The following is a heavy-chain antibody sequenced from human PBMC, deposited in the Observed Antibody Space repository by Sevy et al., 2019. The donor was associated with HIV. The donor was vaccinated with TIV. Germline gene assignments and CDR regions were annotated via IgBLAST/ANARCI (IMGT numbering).Heavy chain of an antibody. J-gene: IGHJ3*02. CDR3: TTDPELVVPAAYAFDI. CDR2: IKSKTDGGTT. D-gene: IGHD2-2*01. Sequence: GGSLRLSCAASGFTFSNAWMSWVRQAPGKGLEWVGRIKSKTDGGTTDYAAPVKGRFTISRDDSKNTLYQQMNSLKTEDTAVYYCTTDPELVVPAAYAFDIWGQGTMVTVSS. V-gene: IGHV3-15*01. CDR1: GFTFSNAW.